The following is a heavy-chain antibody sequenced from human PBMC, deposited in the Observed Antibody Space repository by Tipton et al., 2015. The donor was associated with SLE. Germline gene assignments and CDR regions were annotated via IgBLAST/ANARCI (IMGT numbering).Heavy chain of an antibody. D-gene: IGHD4-11*01. J-gene: IGHJ4*02. V-gene: IGHV4-39*07. Sequence: TLSLTCTVSGGSISDSSHYWVWIRQSPGKGLEWVGSIYHDWSTYYNVALNSRATISIDASKNQFSLSLRSVTAADTAVYWCARRDSYFDYWGQGTLVTVSS. CDR1: GGSISDSSHY. CDR3: ARRDSYFDY. CDR2: IYHDWST.